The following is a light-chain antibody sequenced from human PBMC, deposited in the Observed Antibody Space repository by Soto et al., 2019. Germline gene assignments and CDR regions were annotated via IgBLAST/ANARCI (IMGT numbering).Light chain of an antibody. CDR2: AAS. Sequence: IQLTQSPSSLSASVGDRVTITCRASQGISSYLAWYQQKPGKAPKLLIYAASTLQSGVPSRFSGSGSETDFTLTISSRQPEDFATYYCQQLNSYPRTFGQGTRLQIK. CDR3: QQLNSYPRT. J-gene: IGKJ5*01. CDR1: QGISSY. V-gene: IGKV1-9*01.